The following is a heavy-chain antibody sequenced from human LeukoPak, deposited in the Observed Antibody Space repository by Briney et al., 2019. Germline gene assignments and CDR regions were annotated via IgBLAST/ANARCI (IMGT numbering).Heavy chain of an antibody. CDR3: AGPPRGRQQLAVQY. J-gene: IGHJ4*02. D-gene: IGHD6-13*01. CDR2: INHSGST. CDR1: GGSFSGYY. Sequence: PSETLSLTCAVYGGSFSGYYWSWIRQPPGKGLEWIGEINHSGSTNYNPSLKSRVTISVDTSKNQFSLKLSSVTAADTAVYYCAGPPRGRQQLAVQYWGQGTLVTVSS. V-gene: IGHV4-34*01.